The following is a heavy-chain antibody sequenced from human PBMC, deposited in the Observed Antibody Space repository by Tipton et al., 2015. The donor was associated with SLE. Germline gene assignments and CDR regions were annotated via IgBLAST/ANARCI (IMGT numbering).Heavy chain of an antibody. Sequence: TLSLTCAVYGGSFSGYYWTWIRQPPGKGLEWIGEINHSGSTNYNPSLKSRVTMSVDTSKNQFSLKLSSMTAADTAVYYCAGGKRHLPRLFQLNWFDPWGQGTLVTVSS. D-gene: IGHD2-2*01. CDR1: GGSFSGYY. CDR2: INHSGST. J-gene: IGHJ5*02. CDR3: AGGKRHLPRLFQLNWFDP. V-gene: IGHV4-34*01.